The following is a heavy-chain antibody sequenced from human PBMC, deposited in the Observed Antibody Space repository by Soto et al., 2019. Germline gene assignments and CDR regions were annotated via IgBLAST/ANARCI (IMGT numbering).Heavy chain of an antibody. J-gene: IGHJ4*02. CDR3: ARDRDDYGSGNYYNRIDV. Sequence: QVQLVQSGAEGKKPGSSVKVSCKASGGIFSTYAISWLRQAPGQGLEWMGGIIPIFGTPNYAQRFQGRVTITADESTSRVYMALSRLRSEDTAVYYCARDRDDYGSGNYYNRIDVWGQGTRVTVSS. V-gene: IGHV1-69*01. CDR2: IIPIFGTP. CDR1: GGIFSTYA. D-gene: IGHD3-10*01.